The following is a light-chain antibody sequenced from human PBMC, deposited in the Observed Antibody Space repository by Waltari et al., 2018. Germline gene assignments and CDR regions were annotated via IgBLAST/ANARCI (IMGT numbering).Light chain of an antibody. J-gene: IGLJ3*02. V-gene: IGLV2-23*02. CDR2: EVH. CDR1: SDDVGGYNL. Sequence: QSALTQPASVSGSPGQSITISCTGTSDDVGGYNLVSWYQQSSVKAPKLIIYEVHTRPSGFSNRFSASRSGNTVSLTISGRQSEDEANYYCCSYAGTTNWVFGGGTKLTVL. CDR3: CSYAGTTNWV.